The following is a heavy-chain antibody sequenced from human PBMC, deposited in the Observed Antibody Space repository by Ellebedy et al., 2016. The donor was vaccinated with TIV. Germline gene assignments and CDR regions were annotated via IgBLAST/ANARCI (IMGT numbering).Heavy chain of an antibody. Sequence: GESLKIPXKGSGYNSHGQRIGWVRQMPGQGLEWMGIIYPRDSDTRYSPAFQGQVTISADRSVSTAYLHWSSLKASDTALYYCAMFGGLDVWGQGTSVSVSS. CDR2: IYPRDSDT. CDR1: GYNSHGQR. CDR3: AMFGGLDV. D-gene: IGHD3-16*01. J-gene: IGHJ6*02. V-gene: IGHV5-51*01.